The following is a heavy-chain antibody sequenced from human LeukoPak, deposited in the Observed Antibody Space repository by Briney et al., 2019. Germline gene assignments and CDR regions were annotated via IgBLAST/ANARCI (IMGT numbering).Heavy chain of an antibody. CDR2: IYYSGST. CDR1: GGSISSSSYY. V-gene: IGHV4-39*01. D-gene: IGHD3-10*01. Sequence: PSETLSLTCTVSGGSISSSSYYWGWIRQPPGKGLEWIGSIYYSGSTYYNPSLKSRVTISVDTSKNQFSLKLSSVTAADTAVYYCARLYYYGSGSPIDDRRRIFDYWGQGTLVTVSS. J-gene: IGHJ4*02. CDR3: ARLYYYGSGSPIDDRRRIFDY.